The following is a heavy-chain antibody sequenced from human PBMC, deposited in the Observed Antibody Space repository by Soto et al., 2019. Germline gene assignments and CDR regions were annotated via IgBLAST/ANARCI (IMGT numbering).Heavy chain of an antibody. V-gene: IGHV1-18*01. D-gene: IGHD5-18*01. Sequence: QVQLVQSGAEVKKPGASVKVSCKASGYTFTSYSISWVRQAPGQGLERMGWISAYNGNTYHARKLQGRVTMTTDTSTSTAYMELRSPRSDDTAVYYCARDVGYGLIDYWGQGTLVTVSS. CDR1: GYTFTSYS. CDR3: ARDVGYGLIDY. J-gene: IGHJ4*02. CDR2: ISAYNGNT.